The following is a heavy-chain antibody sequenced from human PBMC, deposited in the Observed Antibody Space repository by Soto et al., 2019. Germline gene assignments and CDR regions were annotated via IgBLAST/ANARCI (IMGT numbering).Heavy chain of an antibody. CDR3: ATHRKWKVHS. J-gene: IGHJ5*02. Sequence: EKLSLTYTVSGASIRSSTYQWGWIRQPPGRGLEWIGSAYYSESTYYNPSLKSRVTISVDTSKNQFSLKVSSVTAADTALYYCATHRKWKVHSWGKGLPVTV. V-gene: IGHV4-39*01. CDR1: GASIRSSTYQ. CDR2: AYYSEST. D-gene: IGHD1-1*01.